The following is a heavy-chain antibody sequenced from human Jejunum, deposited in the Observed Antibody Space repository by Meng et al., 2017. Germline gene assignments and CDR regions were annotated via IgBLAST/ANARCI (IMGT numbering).Heavy chain of an antibody. Sequence: GSLRLSCTVSGGSISNYYWGWIRQPVGKGLEWIGRMYGSGGTSYNPSLKSRVTMSVDPSKDQFSLRLTSVTAADTAIYYCARGSKHSSGYDYLDSWGQGTLVTVSS. J-gene: IGHJ4*02. CDR3: ARGSKHSSGYDYLDS. D-gene: IGHD3-22*01. CDR2: MYGSGGT. CDR1: GGSISNYY. V-gene: IGHV4-4*07.